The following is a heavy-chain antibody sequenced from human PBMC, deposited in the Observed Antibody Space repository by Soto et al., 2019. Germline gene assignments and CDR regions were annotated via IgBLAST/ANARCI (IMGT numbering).Heavy chain of an antibody. CDR1: GYTFTSYG. CDR3: ARGRYGDY. J-gene: IGHJ4*02. D-gene: IGHD1-1*01. CDR2: ISAHNGNT. V-gene: IGHV1-18*01. Sequence: QVHLVQSGAEVKKPGASVKVSCKASGYTFTSYGITWVRQAPGQVLEWMGWISAHNGNTDYAQKLQGRVIVTRDTAKSTDYMERRSLRSDDAAVYYCARGRYGDYWGQGALVTVSS.